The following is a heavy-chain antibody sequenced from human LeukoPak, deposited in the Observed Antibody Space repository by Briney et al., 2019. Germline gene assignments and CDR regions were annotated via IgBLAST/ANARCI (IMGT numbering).Heavy chain of an antibody. D-gene: IGHD2-2*01. CDR1: GFTFDDYG. V-gene: IGHV3-20*04. J-gene: IGHJ4*02. Sequence: GGSLRLSCAASGFTFDDYGMSWVRQAPGKGLEWVSGINWNGGSTGYADSVKGRFTISRDNAKNSLYLQMNSLRAEDTALYYCARHLGYCSSTSCSRYYFDHWGQGTLVTVSS. CDR3: ARHLGYCSSTSCSRYYFDH. CDR2: INWNGGST.